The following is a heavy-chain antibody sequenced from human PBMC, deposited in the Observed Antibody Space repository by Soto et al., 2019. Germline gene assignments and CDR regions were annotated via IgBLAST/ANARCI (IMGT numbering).Heavy chain of an antibody. CDR1: GFSFSSFA. J-gene: IGHJ3*02. Sequence: EVQLLESGGGLVQPGGSLRLSCAASGFSFSSFALTWVRQAPGKGLEWVSAISGSGGHTYYADSVTGRFTISRDNSNNTLYLQMNSLRAEDTALYYCAKSNGWDGKSDAFDIWGQGTMVTVSS. CDR3: AKSNGWDGKSDAFDI. V-gene: IGHV3-23*01. CDR2: ISGSGGHT. D-gene: IGHD6-19*01.